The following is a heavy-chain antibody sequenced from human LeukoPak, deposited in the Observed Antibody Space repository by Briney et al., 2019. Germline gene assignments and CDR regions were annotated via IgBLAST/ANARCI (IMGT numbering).Heavy chain of an antibody. CDR2: IYHSGST. Sequence: SQTLSLTCTVSGGSISSGGYYWSWIRQPPGKGLEWIGYIYHSGSTYYNPSLKSRVTISVDTSKNQFSLKLSSVTAADTAVYYCAREKLVPKDAFDIWGQGTMVTVSS. V-gene: IGHV4-30-2*01. CDR1: GGSISSGGYY. CDR3: AREKLVPKDAFDI. J-gene: IGHJ3*02. D-gene: IGHD6-13*01.